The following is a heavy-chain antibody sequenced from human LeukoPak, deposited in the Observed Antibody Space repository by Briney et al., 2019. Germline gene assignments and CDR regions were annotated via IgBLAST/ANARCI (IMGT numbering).Heavy chain of an antibody. J-gene: IGHJ5*02. Sequence: GGSLRLSCEASGFTFSTYWMHGFRRSPGKGRVGVSRIQSDGSDTFYADSVKGRFTISRDNGKNTLYLQMNSLRAEDTAVYYCAREGFGYRFGAWGQGPLVSVSS. CDR1: GFTFSTYW. CDR3: AREGFGYRFGA. CDR2: IQSDGSDT. D-gene: IGHD5-12*01. V-gene: IGHV3-74*01.